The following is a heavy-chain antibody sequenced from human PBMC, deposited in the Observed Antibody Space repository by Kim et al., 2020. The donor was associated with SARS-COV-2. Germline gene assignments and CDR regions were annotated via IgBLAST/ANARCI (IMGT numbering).Heavy chain of an antibody. D-gene: IGHD3-10*01. CDR3: ARGGDGSGSYYYYYYYMDV. J-gene: IGHJ6*03. Sequence: ASVKVSCKASGYTFTSYGISWVRQAPGQGLEWMGWISAYNGNTNYAQKLQGRVTMTTDTSTSTAYMELRSLRSDDTAVYYCARGGDGSGSYYYYYYYMDVWGKGTTVTVSS. CDR2: ISAYNGNT. V-gene: IGHV1-18*01. CDR1: GYTFTSYG.